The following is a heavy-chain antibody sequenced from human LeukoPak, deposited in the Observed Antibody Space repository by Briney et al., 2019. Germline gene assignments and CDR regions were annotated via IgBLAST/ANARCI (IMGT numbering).Heavy chain of an antibody. CDR1: GFTFRNYA. Sequence: GGSLRLSCQASGFTFRNYAMSWVRQAPGKGLEWVSSINPDDGGSFFADSVKGRFTISRDDSRSVVSLQMNSLSAEDTAVYYCARSGVATCHYWGQGILVTVPS. J-gene: IGHJ4*02. V-gene: IGHV3-23*01. D-gene: IGHD2-15*01. CDR2: INPDDGGS. CDR3: ARSGVATCHY.